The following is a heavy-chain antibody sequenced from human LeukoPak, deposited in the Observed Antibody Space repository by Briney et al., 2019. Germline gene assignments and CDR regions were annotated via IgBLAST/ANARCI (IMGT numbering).Heavy chain of an antibody. J-gene: IGHJ2*01. Sequence: SETLSLTCTVSDDSITIYYWNWIRQPPGKGLEWIGYIYYSGSTNYNPSLKSRVTISVDTSKNQFSLKLSSVTAADTAVYYCARVGWSFGYTSWYFDPWGRGTLVTVSS. V-gene: IGHV4-59*01. CDR2: IYYSGST. CDR3: ARVGWSFGYTSWYFDP. CDR1: DDSITIYY. D-gene: IGHD5-24*01.